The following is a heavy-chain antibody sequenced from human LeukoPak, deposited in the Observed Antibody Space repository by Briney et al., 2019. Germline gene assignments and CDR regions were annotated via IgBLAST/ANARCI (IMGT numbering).Heavy chain of an antibody. V-gene: IGHV1-18*01. CDR2: IATYNGNK. CDR3: ARDYCSSTSCLFDY. D-gene: IGHD2-2*01. J-gene: IGHJ4*02. Sequence: ASVQVSCKASGYTFTTYAISWVRQAPGQGLEWIGWIATYNGNKDYAQKFQGRVTMTRDTSISTAYMELSRLRSDDTAVYYCARDYCSSTSCLFDYWGQGTLVTVSS. CDR1: GYTFTTYA.